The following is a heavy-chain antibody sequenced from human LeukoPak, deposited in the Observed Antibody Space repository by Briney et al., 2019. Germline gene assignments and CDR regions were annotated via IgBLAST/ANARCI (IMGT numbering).Heavy chain of an antibody. V-gene: IGHV4-61*02. CDR3: ARGGGATRIDY. Sequence: SETPSLTCSVSGDSIRSGTYYWSWLRQPAGKGLEWIGRIYTSGSTSYNPSLKSRVTVSVDTSKNQFSLKLTSVTAADTAVYYCARGGGATRIDYWGQGTLVTVSS. CDR1: GDSIRSGTYY. J-gene: IGHJ4*02. CDR2: IYTSGST. D-gene: IGHD5-12*01.